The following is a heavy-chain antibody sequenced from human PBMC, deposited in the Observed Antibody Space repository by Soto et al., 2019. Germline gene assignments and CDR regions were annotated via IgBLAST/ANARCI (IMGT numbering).Heavy chain of an antibody. J-gene: IGHJ3*02. CDR1: GYSISSGYY. V-gene: IGHV4-38-2*02. Sequence: SETLSLTCAVSGYSISSGYYWAWIRQPPGKGLEWIGSIYHSGSTYYNPSLKSRVTISVDTSKNQFSLKLSSVTAADTAVYYCAREEGSYYDFDIWGQGTMVTVSS. CDR2: IYHSGST. CDR3: AREEGSYYDFDI. D-gene: IGHD1-26*01.